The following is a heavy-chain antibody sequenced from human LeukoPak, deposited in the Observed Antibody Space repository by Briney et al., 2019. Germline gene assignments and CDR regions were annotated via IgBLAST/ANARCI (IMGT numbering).Heavy chain of an antibody. Sequence: ASVKVSCKSSGYTFTSYYMHWVRQAPGQGLGWMGIINPSGGSTSYAQKFQGRVTMTRDTSTSTVYMELSSLRSEDTAVYYCARAWDDTAMVSRSNTNYFDYWGQGTLVTVSS. CDR3: ARAWDDTAMVSRSNTNYFDY. CDR1: GYTFTSYY. D-gene: IGHD5-18*01. V-gene: IGHV1-46*01. J-gene: IGHJ4*02. CDR2: INPSGGST.